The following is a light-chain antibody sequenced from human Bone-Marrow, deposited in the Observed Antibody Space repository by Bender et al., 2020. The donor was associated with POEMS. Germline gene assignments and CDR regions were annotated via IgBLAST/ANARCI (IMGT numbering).Light chain of an antibody. J-gene: IGLJ2*01. CDR3: SSYAGSNNFV. CDR2: GVA. Sequence: QSALTQPASVSGSPGQSITISCTGTSSDVGTYNLVSWYQQHPGQAPKLMIYGVAQRPSGVPDRFSGSKSGNTASLTVSGLQAEDEADYYCSSYAGSNNFVFGGGTKLTVL. CDR1: SSDVGTYNL. V-gene: IGLV2-8*01.